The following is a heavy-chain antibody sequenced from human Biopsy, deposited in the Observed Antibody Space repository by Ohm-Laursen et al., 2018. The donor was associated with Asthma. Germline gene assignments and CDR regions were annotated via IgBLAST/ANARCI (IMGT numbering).Heavy chain of an antibody. J-gene: IGHJ6*02. CDR1: GGSISDYY. D-gene: IGHD6-19*01. CDR2: IYYSGST. Sequence: TLSLTCTVSGGSISDYYKIWFRPPPGKGLEWIGYIYYSGSTNYNPSLKSRFTISEDTSKNQFSLKLTSVTAADTAVYYCAKIYDRLVLYGMDVWGQGTTVTVSS. V-gene: IGHV4-59*12. CDR3: AKIYDRLVLYGMDV.